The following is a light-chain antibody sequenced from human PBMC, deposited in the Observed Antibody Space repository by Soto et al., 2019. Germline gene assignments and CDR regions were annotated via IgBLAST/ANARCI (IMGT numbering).Light chain of an antibody. CDR3: SSYTSRSTLV. CDR2: EVS. CDR1: SSDVGGYNY. V-gene: IGLV2-14*01. Sequence: QSALTQPASVSGSPGQSITISCTGTSSDVGGYNYVSWYQQHPGKAPKLMMYEVSNRPSGVSNRFSGSKSGNTASLTIAGLQAEDEADYYCSSYTSRSTLVVGNGTKLTVL. J-gene: IGLJ1*01.